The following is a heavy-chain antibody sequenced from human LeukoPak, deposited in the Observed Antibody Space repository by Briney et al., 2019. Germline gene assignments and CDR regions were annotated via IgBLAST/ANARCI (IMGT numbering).Heavy chain of an antibody. Sequence: GGSLRLSCAASGFTFSSYWMLGVRQAPGKGLVWVSRISGDGSTTRYADSVQGRFTISRDNAKNTLFLQMSSLRAEDTAVYYCERDKNWNYPDYWGQGTLVTVSS. D-gene: IGHD1-7*01. CDR1: GFTFSSYW. J-gene: IGHJ4*02. CDR2: ISGDGSTT. V-gene: IGHV3-74*01. CDR3: ERDKNWNYPDY.